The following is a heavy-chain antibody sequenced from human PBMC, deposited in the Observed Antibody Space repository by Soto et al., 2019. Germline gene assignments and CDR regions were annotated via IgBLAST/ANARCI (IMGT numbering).Heavy chain of an antibody. CDR1: GFTFGDYA. V-gene: IGHV3-49*04. CDR2: IRSKAYGATT. CDR3: TRGRDLGSGYSEDY. J-gene: IGHJ4*02. Sequence: GGSLRLSCTASGFTFGDYAMSWVRQAPGKGLEWVGFIRSKAYGATTEYAASVKGRFTISRDDSKSIAYLQMNSLKTEDTAVYYCTRGRDLGSGYSEDYWGQGTLVTVSS. D-gene: IGHD3-22*01.